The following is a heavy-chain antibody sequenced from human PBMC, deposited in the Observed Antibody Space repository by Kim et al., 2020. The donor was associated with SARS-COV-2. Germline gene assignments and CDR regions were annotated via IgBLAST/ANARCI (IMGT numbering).Heavy chain of an antibody. V-gene: IGHV3-23*01. D-gene: IGHD6-13*01. CDR3: AKDALAVQRIAAAGFDS. J-gene: IGHJ4*02. Sequence: VKGRFTTSRDNSKHTLYLQMNSLRAEDTALYYCAKDALAVQRIAAAGFDSWGQGTLVTVSS.